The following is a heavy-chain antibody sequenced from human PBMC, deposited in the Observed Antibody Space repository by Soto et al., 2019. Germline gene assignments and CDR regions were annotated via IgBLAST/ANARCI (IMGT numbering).Heavy chain of an antibody. Sequence: PSETLSLTCSVSGGTISGYYWTWIRQPAGKGLEWIGRIYSSGNTKYNPSLQSRVTMSLDTSNNQLSLRLTSVTAADTAVYYCARGQRFSGWFDPWGQGTLVTVSS. CDR2: IYSSGNT. V-gene: IGHV4-4*07. D-gene: IGHD3-3*01. CDR3: ARGQRFSGWFDP. J-gene: IGHJ5*02. CDR1: GGTISGYY.